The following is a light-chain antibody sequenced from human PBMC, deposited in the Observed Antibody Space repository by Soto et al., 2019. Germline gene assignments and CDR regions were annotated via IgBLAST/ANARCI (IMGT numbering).Light chain of an antibody. V-gene: IGKV3-20*01. CDR3: HQYGSSPT. CDR1: QSVSSSA. J-gene: IGKJ1*01. Sequence: EIVLTQSPGTLSMSPGERATLSCRASQSVSSSALAWYQQTPGQAPRLLIFGASSRATGIPDRFSGSGSGTDFTLTISRLEPEDFAVYFCHQYGSSPTFGQGTKVEIK. CDR2: GAS.